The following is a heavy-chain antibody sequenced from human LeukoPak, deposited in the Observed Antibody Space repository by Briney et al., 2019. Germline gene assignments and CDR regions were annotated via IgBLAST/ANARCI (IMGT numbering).Heavy chain of an antibody. CDR3: AATRYYYDSSGYSNFDY. Sequence: GGSLRLSCAASGFTFSSYGMHWVRQAPGKGLEWVAFIRYDGSNKYYADSVKGRFTISRDNSKNTLYLQMNSLRAEDTAVYYCAATRYYYDSSGYSNFDYWGQGTLVTVSS. CDR1: GFTFSSYG. D-gene: IGHD3-22*01. V-gene: IGHV3-30*02. J-gene: IGHJ4*01. CDR2: IRYDGSNK.